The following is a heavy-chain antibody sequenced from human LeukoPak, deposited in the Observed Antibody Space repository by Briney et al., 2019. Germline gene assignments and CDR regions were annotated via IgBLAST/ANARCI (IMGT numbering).Heavy chain of an antibody. J-gene: IGHJ4*02. CDR2: IKQAGSEK. Sequence: GGSLRLSCAASGFTFSNYWMSWVRQAPGKGLEWVANIKQAGSEKYYVDSVKGRFTISRDNAKNSVYLQMNSLRAADTAVYYCVRDYCSGVTCYSGYWGQGTLVTVSS. CDR3: VRDYCSGVTCYSGY. CDR1: GFTFSNYW. V-gene: IGHV3-7*05. D-gene: IGHD2-15*01.